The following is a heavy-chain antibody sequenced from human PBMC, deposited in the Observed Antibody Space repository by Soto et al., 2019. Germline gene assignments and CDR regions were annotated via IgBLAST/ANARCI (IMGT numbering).Heavy chain of an antibody. CDR2: IYYSGST. V-gene: IGHV4-59*01. Sequence: SETLSLTCTFSCGSIISYYWSWIRQPPGKGLEWIGYIYYSGSTNYNPSLKSRVTISVDTSKNQFSLKLSSVTAADTAVYYCARMRGTYDSSGFDYWGQGTLVTVSS. J-gene: IGHJ4*02. D-gene: IGHD3-22*01. CDR3: ARMRGTYDSSGFDY. CDR1: CGSIISYY.